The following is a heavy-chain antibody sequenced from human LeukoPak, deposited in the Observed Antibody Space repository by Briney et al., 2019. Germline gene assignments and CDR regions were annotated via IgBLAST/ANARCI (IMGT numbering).Heavy chain of an antibody. Sequence: GGSLRLSCAASGFTFSSYSMNWVRQAPGKGLEWVSYISSSSSTIYYADSVKGRFTISRDNAKNSLYLQMNSLRAEDTAVYYCARDDFHQLLHPYFDYWGQGTLVTVSS. V-gene: IGHV3-48*01. J-gene: IGHJ4*02. CDR1: GFTFSSYS. CDR2: ISSSSSTI. CDR3: ARDDFHQLLHPYFDY. D-gene: IGHD2-2*02.